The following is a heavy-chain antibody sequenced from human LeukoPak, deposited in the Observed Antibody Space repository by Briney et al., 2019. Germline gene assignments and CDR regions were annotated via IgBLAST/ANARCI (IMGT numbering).Heavy chain of an antibody. CDR1: GAAVSSGIDY. CDR2: IYYTGVT. CDR3: ARVDIPMAFIDY. D-gene: IGHD5-18*01. Sequence: PSETLPHTCTVSGAAVSSGIDYWSWIRQPPGRGLEWIAYIYYTGVTNYNPSLKSRVTISMDTSKNLLSLKLSSVTAADTAVYYCARVDIPMAFIDYGCQGTLVTVSS. J-gene: IGHJ4*02. V-gene: IGHV4-61*01.